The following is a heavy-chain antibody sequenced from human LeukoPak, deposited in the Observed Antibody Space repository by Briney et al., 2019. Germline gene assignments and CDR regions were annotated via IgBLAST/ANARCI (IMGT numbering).Heavy chain of an antibody. CDR2: ISAYNGNT. V-gene: IGHV1-18*01. Sequence: ASVKVSCRASGYTFTSYGISWVRQAPGQGLEGMEWISAYNGNTNYAQKLQGRVTMTTETSTSTAQMELRSLRSDDTAVYYCAKQINQTATADYWRQETLVPVPS. J-gene: IGHJ4*02. CDR1: GYTFTSYG. D-gene: IGHD5-24*01. CDR3: AKQINQTATADY.